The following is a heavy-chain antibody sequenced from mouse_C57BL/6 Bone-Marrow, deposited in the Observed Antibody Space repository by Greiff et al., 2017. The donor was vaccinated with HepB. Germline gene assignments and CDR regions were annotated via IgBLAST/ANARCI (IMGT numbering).Heavy chain of an antibody. CDR1: GFTFNTYA. V-gene: IGHV10-3*01. D-gene: IGHD1-1*01. CDR2: IRSKSSNYAT. Sequence: EVKVVESGGGLVQPKGSLKLSCAASGFTFNTYAMHWVRQAPGKGLEWVARIRSKSSNYATYYADSVKDRFTISRDDSQSMLYLQMNNLKTEDTAVYYCVRDYYGSSYWYFDVWGTGTTVTVSS. CDR3: VRDYYGSSYWYFDV. J-gene: IGHJ1*03.